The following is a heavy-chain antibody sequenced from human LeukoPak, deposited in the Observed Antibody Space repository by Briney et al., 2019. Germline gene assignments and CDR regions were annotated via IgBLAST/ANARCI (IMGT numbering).Heavy chain of an antibody. V-gene: IGHV4-4*02. CDR3: ARGGYSYGYNWFDP. J-gene: IGHJ5*02. CDR2: IYHSGST. D-gene: IGHD5-18*01. CDR1: GGSISSSNW. Sequence: SETLSLTCAVSGGSISSSNWWSWVRQPPGKGLEWIGQIYHSGSTNYNPSLKSRVTISVDTSKNQFSLKLSSVTAADTAVYYCARGGYSYGYNWFDPWGQGTLVTVSS.